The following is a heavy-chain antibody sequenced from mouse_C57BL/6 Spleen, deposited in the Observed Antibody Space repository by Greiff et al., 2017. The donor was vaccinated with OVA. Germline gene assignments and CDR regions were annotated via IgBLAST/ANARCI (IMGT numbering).Heavy chain of an antibody. Sequence: EVQLVESGGGLVKPGGSLTLSCAASGFTFSDYGMHWVRQAPEKGLEWVAYISSGSSTIYYADTVKGRFTISRDNAKNTLFLQMTSLRSEDTAMYYCASLTGNWYFDVWGTGTTVTVSS. V-gene: IGHV5-17*01. CDR2: ISSGSSTI. D-gene: IGHD4-1*01. CDR3: ASLTGNWYFDV. CDR1: GFTFSDYG. J-gene: IGHJ1*03.